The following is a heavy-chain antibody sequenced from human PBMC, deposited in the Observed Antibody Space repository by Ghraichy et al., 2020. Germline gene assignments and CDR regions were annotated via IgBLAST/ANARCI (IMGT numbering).Heavy chain of an antibody. CDR1: GFTFRTSG. CDR2: IRSDGSET. V-gene: IGHV3-30*02. Sequence: GGSLRLSCATSGFTFRTSGMHWVRQAPGKGLEWAAFIRSDGSETHYVSSVKGRFTISRDNSKDTVYLQMNSLTVEDTATYYCVRDGPHYDLEYWGQGTLVTVSA. D-gene: IGHD3-22*01. CDR3: VRDGPHYDLEY. J-gene: IGHJ4*02.